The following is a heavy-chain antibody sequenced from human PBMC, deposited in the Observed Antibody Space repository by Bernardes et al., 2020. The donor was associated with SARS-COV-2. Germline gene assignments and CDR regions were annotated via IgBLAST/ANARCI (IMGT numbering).Heavy chain of an antibody. CDR3: ARGSVLLWFGESYDY. CDR2: INSDGSNK. D-gene: IGHD3-10*01. Sequence: GGSLRLSCAASGFTFSSYWMHWVSQGPGKGLVWVSRINSDGSNKYYADSVKGRFTISRDNSKNTLYLQMNSLRAEDTAVYYCARGSVLLWFGESYDYWGQGTLVTVSS. V-gene: IGHV3-74*01. CDR1: GFTFSSYW. J-gene: IGHJ4*02.